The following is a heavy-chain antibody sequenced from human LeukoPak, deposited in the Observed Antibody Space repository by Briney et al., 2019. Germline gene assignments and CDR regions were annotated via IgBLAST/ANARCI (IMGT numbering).Heavy chain of an antibody. CDR3: ARTVGDYDSSGYYLVDY. J-gene: IGHJ4*02. CDR1: GGSISSYY. D-gene: IGHD3-22*01. Sequence: PSETPSLTCTVSGGSISSYYWSWIRQPPGKGLEWIGYIHYSGSTNYNPSLKSRVTISVDTSKNQFSLKLSSVTAADTAVYYCARTVGDYDSSGYYLVDYWGQGTLVTVSS. V-gene: IGHV4-59*08. CDR2: IHYSGST.